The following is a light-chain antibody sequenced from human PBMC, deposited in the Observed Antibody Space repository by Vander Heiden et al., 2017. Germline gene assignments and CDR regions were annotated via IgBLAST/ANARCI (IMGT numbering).Light chain of an antibody. J-gene: IGKJ2*01. CDR2: GAS. V-gene: IGKV3-20*01. Sequence: EFVLTQSPGTLSLSPGESATLSCRASQTVDKNYLVWYKQKHGQAPRLLIYGASTRATGIPDRFSASGSGTDFTLTISRREPEDFAVYYCQQYRSSPLSIFGQGTKLDIK. CDR3: QQYRSSPLSI. CDR1: QTVDKNY.